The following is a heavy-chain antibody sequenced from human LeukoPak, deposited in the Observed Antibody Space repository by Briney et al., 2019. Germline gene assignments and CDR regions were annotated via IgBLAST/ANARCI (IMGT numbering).Heavy chain of an antibody. CDR2: ISSSGTTI. CDR1: GFTFSSYE. CDR3: ARRRDSGSLQHFDY. D-gene: IGHD1-26*01. J-gene: IGHJ4*02. V-gene: IGHV3-48*03. Sequence: GGSLRLSCAASGFTFSSYEMNWVRQAPGKGLEWVSYISSSGTTIYYADSVKGRFTISRDNAKNSLYLQMNSLRAEDTAVYYCARRRDSGSLQHFDYWGQGTLVTVSS.